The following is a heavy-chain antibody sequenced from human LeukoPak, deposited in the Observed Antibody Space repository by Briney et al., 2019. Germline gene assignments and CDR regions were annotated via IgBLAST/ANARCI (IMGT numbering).Heavy chain of an antibody. D-gene: IGHD2-2*01. J-gene: IGHJ5*02. V-gene: IGHV1-8*03. Sequence: ASVKVSCKASGYTFTSYDINWVRQAPGQGLEWVGWMNPNSGNTGYAQKFQGRVTITRNTSISTAYMELSSLRSEDTAVYYCARGGYCSSTSCYEVLWFDPWGQGTLVTVSS. CDR2: MNPNSGNT. CDR3: ARGGYCSSTSCYEVLWFDP. CDR1: GYTFTSYD.